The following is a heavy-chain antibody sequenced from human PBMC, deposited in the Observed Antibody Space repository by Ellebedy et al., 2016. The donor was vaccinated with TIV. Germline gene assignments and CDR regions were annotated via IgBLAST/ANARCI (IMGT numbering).Heavy chain of an antibody. CDR2: IDSDGSTT. CDR3: ARGSDGQDY. Sequence: PGGSLRLSRAASGFTFSNYWMHWVRQLPGKGLMWVSNIDSDGSTTIYADSVKGRFTISRDNAKNTLYLQMNSLTVEDTGVYYCARGSDGQDYWGQGTLVTVSS. CDR1: GFTFSNYW. V-gene: IGHV3-74*01. D-gene: IGHD2-8*01. J-gene: IGHJ4*02.